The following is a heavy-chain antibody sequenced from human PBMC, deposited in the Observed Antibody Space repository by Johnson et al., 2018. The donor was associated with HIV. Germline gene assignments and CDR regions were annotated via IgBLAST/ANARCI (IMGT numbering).Heavy chain of an antibody. CDR3: AKPRQPSDAFDI. J-gene: IGHJ3*02. Sequence: QVQLVESGGGLVQPGGSLRLSCAASGFTFSSYGMHWVRQAPGKGLEWVAFIRYDGSNKYYADSVKGRFTISRDNSKNTLYLQMNSLRAEDTAVYYCAKPRQPSDAFDIWGQGTMVTVSS. V-gene: IGHV3-30*02. CDR1: GFTFSSYG. CDR2: IRYDGSNK. D-gene: IGHD6-13*01.